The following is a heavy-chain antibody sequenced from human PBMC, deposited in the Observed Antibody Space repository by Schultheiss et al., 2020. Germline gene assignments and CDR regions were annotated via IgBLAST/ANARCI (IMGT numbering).Heavy chain of an antibody. CDR2: IWYDGSNK. CDR1: GFTFSSYG. Sequence: GGSLRLSCGASGFTFSSYGMHWVRQAPGKGLEWVAVIWYDGSNKYYADSVKGRFTISRDNSKNTLYLQMNSLRAEDTAVYYCARDDYGDRSLDYWGQGTLVTVSS. J-gene: IGHJ4*02. CDR3: ARDDYGDRSLDY. D-gene: IGHD4-17*01. V-gene: IGHV3-33*01.